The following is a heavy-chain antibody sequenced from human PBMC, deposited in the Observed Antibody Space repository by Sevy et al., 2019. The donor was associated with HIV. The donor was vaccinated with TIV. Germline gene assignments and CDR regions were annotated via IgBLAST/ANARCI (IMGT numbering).Heavy chain of an antibody. CDR2: INGRGGST. V-gene: IGHV3-23*01. D-gene: IGHD6-13*01. CDR3: ARPSPRIAAAASAFYDN. J-gene: IGHJ4*02. CDR1: GYSFSSYA. Sequence: GGSLRLSCVVSGYSFSSYAISWVRQAPGKGLEWVSTINGRGGSTYYADSVKGRFTISRGNPKNTLFLQMINLRVDDTAIDYCARPSPRIAAAASAFYDNWGQGTLVTVSS.